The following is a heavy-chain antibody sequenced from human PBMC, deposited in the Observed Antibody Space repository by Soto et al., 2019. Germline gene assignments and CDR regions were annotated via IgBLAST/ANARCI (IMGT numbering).Heavy chain of an antibody. CDR1: GDSISTFY. V-gene: IGHV4-59*01. D-gene: IGHD3-22*01. CDR3: ARGRTVRNYADDSSDYFYFFDY. CDR2: VYYTGST. J-gene: IGHJ4*02. Sequence: NPSKTLSLTCTVSGDSISTFYCGWMRQSPGKELEWIGSVYYTGSTNYNPSLKSRVTISVDRSKNQFSLKLTSANAPDTAVYYCARGRTVRNYADDSSDYFYFFDYWGQGTKVTVYS.